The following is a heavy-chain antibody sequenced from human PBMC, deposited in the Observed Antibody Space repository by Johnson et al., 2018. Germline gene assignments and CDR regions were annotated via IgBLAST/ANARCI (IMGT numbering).Heavy chain of an antibody. D-gene: IGHD6-19*01. J-gene: IGHJ3*02. Sequence: QVQLVQSGAEVKKPGSSVKVSCKASGGTFSSYTISWVRQAPGQGLEWMGRIIPIFGTANYAQKFQGRVTITADESTGTAYMELSSLRSEDTAVYYCAGVSPGGGWPLDAFDIWGQGTMVTVSS. CDR2: IIPIFGTA. CDR1: GGTFSSYT. V-gene: IGHV1-69*15. CDR3: AGVSPGGGWPLDAFDI.